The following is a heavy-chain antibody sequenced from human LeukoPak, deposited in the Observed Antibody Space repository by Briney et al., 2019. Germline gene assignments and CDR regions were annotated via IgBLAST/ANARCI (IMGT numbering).Heavy chain of an antibody. CDR3: ARVVGGMTGADY. Sequence: PGGSLRLSCVASGFTFSSYPMNWVRQAPGKGLESVSYISDSGTVIHYADSVKGRFTLSRDNAKNSLNVQMNSLSAEDTAVYYCARVVGGMTGADYWGQGTLVTVSS. CDR1: GFTFSSYP. D-gene: IGHD3-9*01. J-gene: IGHJ4*02. V-gene: IGHV3-48*04. CDR2: ISDSGTVI.